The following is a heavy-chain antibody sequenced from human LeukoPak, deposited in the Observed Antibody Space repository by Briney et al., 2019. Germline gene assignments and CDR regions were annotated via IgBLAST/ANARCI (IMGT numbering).Heavy chain of an antibody. Sequence: SETLSLTCTVSGGSISSYYWSWMRQPPGKGLEWIGYIYYSGSTNYNPSLKSRVTISVDTSKNQFSLKLSSVTAADTAVYYCARAVRTAMVPPAFDIWGQGTMVTVSS. CDR3: ARAVRTAMVPPAFDI. V-gene: IGHV4-59*01. CDR1: GGSISSYY. CDR2: IYYSGST. J-gene: IGHJ3*02. D-gene: IGHD5-18*01.